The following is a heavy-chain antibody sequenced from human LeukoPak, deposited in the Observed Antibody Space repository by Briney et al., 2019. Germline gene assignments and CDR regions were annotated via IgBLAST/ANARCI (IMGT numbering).Heavy chain of an antibody. D-gene: IGHD1-26*01. Sequence: ASVKVSCKASGYTFTGYYMHWVRQAPGQGLEWMGWINPNSGGTNYAQKFQGRVTMTRDTSISTAYMELSSLRSEDTAVYYCARVFCCGSYYNWFDPWGQGTLVTVSS. CDR1: GYTFTGYY. J-gene: IGHJ5*02. CDR3: ARVFCCGSYYNWFDP. CDR2: INPNSGGT. V-gene: IGHV1-2*02.